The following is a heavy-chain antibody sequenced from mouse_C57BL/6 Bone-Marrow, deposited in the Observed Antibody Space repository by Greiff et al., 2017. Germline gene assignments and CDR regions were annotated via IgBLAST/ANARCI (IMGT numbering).Heavy chain of an antibody. V-gene: IGHV1-5*01. J-gene: IGHJ2*01. CDR2: IYPGNSAT. D-gene: IGHD1-1*01. CDR1: GYTFTSYW. CDR3: TGITTIVGENYFDY. Sequence: EVQLQQSGTVLARPGASVKMSCKTSGYTFTSYWMYWVNQRPGPGLEWIGAIYPGNSATSYNQKFKGKAKLTALPAANTAYMELSSLTNEDSAVYYCTGITTIVGENYFDYWGQGTTLTVSS.